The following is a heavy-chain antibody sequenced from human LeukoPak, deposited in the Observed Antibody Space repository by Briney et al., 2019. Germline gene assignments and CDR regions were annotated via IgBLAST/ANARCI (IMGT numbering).Heavy chain of an antibody. V-gene: IGHV4-34*01. D-gene: IGHD3-22*01. CDR3: ASGSGYYYTGIDY. CDR1: GGSFSGYY. CDR2: INHSGST. J-gene: IGHJ4*02. Sequence: SETLSLTCAVYGGSFSGYYWSWIRQPPGKGLEWIGEINHSGSTNYNPSLKSRVTISVDTSKNQFSLKLSSVTAADTAVYYCASGSGYYYTGIDYWGQGTLVTVPS.